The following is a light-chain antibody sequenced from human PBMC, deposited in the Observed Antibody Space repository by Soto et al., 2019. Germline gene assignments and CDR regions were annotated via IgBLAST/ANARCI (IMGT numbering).Light chain of an antibody. V-gene: IGLV2-14*01. CDR3: SSYTSSTSYV. CDR2: EVS. Sequence: LTQPASVSGSPGQSITISCTGTSSNVGSYNYVSWYQQHPGRAPKPMIYEVSNRPSGVSNRFSASKSGNTASLTISGLRAEDEADYYCSSYTSSTSYVFGTGTRSPS. CDR1: SSNVGSYNY. J-gene: IGLJ1*01.